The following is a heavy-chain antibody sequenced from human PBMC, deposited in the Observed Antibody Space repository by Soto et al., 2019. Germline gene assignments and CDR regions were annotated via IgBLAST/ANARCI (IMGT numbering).Heavy chain of an antibody. CDR3: AREDDGGDRDYYGLDV. CDR1: GGSISSEYYH. J-gene: IGHJ6*02. CDR2: IHYSGSV. D-gene: IGHD2-21*02. Sequence: QVQLQESGPGLVRPSQTLSLTCTVSGGSISSEYYHWTWIRQAPGKGLEWIGYIHYSGSVHYNPSLQSRLTISVDTSKNLFSLKLSSVTAADTAVYFCAREDDGGDRDYYGLDVWGQGTTVTVSS. V-gene: IGHV4-30-4*01.